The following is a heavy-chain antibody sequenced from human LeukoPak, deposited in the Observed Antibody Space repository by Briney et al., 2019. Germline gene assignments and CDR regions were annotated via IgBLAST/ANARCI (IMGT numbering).Heavy chain of an antibody. CDR3: ARGGRYYYDSSGYPTWDY. J-gene: IGHJ4*02. CDR1: GGSISSGGYY. CDR2: IYYSGST. V-gene: IGHV4-31*01. Sequence: SETLSLTCTVSGGSISSGGYYWSWIRQHPGKGLEWIGYIYYSGSTYYNPSLKSLVTISVDTSKNQFSLKLSSVTAADTAVYYCARGGRYYYDSSGYPTWDYWGQGTLVTVSS. D-gene: IGHD3-22*01.